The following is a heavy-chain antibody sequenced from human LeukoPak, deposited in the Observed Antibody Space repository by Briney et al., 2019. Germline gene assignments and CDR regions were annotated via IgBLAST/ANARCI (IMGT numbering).Heavy chain of an antibody. CDR3: ARGPPQMIVPIY. J-gene: IGHJ4*02. CDR1: GFTVSSNS. V-gene: IGHV3-53*01. CDR2: IYSGGST. D-gene: IGHD3-22*01. Sequence: GGSLRLSCAASGFTVSSNSLSWVRQAPGKGLEWVSVIYSGGSTYYADSVKGRFTISRDNSKNTLYLQMNSLRVEDTAVYYCARGPPQMIVPIYWGQGTLVTVSS.